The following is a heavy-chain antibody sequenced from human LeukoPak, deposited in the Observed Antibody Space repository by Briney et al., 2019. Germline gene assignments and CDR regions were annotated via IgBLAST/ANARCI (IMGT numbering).Heavy chain of an antibody. CDR3: ARSTRVLRYFDWLLPLDY. Sequence: GGSLRLSCAASGFTFSSYEMNWVRQAPGKGLEWVSYISSSGSTIYYADSVKGRFTISRDNAKNSLYLQMNSLRAEDTAVYYCARSTRVLRYFDWLLPLDYWGQGTLVTVSS. D-gene: IGHD3-9*01. CDR1: GFTFSSYE. V-gene: IGHV3-48*03. CDR2: ISSSGSTI. J-gene: IGHJ4*02.